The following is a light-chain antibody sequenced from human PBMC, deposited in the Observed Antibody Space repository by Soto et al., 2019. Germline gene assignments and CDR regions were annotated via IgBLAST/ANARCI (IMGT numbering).Light chain of an antibody. V-gene: IGLV2-8*01. CDR2: EVS. J-gene: IGLJ2*01. CDR3: SSYARNRDVL. Sequence: QSVLTQPPSASGSPGQSVAISCTGTSSDVGGYSYVSWYQQHPGKAPKLMIYEVSKRPSGVPDRFSGSKSGNTASLTVSGLQAEDEAEYYCSSYARNRDVLFGGGTKLTVL. CDR1: SSDVGGYSY.